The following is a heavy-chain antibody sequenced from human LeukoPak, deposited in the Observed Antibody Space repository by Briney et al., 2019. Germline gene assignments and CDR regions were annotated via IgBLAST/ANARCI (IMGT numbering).Heavy chain of an antibody. Sequence: TSETLSLTCAVYGGSFSGYYWSWIRQPPGKGLKWIGEINHSGSTNYNPSLKSRVTISVDTSKNQFSLKLSSVTAADTAVYYCARVTPSYDILTGYYYHFDYWGQGTLVTVSS. CDR2: INHSGST. CDR1: GGSFSGYY. J-gene: IGHJ4*02. D-gene: IGHD3-9*01. CDR3: ARVTPSYDILTGYYYHFDY. V-gene: IGHV4-34*01.